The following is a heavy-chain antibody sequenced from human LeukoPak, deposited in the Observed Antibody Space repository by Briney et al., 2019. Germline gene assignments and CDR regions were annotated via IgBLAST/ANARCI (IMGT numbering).Heavy chain of an antibody. Sequence: GRSLRLSCAASGFTFSSYGMHWVRQAPGKGLEWVAVISYDGSNKYYEDSVKGRFTISRDNSKNTLYLQMNSLRAEDTAVYYCAKDLRYYGSGSYLGFDYWGQGTLVTVSS. J-gene: IGHJ4*02. V-gene: IGHV3-30*18. CDR2: ISYDGSNK. CDR1: GFTFSSYG. D-gene: IGHD3-10*01. CDR3: AKDLRYYGSGSYLGFDY.